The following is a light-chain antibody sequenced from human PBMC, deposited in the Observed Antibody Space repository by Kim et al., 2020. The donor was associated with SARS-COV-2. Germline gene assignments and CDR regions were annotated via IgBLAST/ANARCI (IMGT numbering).Light chain of an antibody. V-gene: IGKV2-28*01. Sequence: ETASISCRSSQSLRSRNGYNYLDWYLQKPGQYPHLLIYMSANRASGVPDRVSGSGSGTNFTLTSSRVEAEDVGIYYCMQPFQEPPTFGGGTKREIK. CDR2: MSA. CDR3: MQPFQEPPT. CDR1: QSLRSRNGYNY. J-gene: IGKJ4*01.